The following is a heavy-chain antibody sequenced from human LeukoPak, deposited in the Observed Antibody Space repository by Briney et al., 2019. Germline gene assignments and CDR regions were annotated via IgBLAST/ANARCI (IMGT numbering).Heavy chain of an antibody. J-gene: IGHJ6*02. CDR3: ARQSSSGYYYYYYGMDV. CDR2: IYPGDSDT. CDR1: GYSFTSYW. Sequence: PGESLQISCKGSGYSFTSYWIGWVRQMPGKGLEWMGIIYPGDSDTRYSPSFQGQVTISADKSISTAYLQWSSLKASDTAMYYCARQSSSGYYYYYYGMDVWGQGTTVTVSS. D-gene: IGHD3-22*01. V-gene: IGHV5-51*01.